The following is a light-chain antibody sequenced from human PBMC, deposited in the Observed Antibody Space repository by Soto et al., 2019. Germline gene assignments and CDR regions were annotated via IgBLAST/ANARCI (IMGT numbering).Light chain of an antibody. CDR1: QSISTW. V-gene: IGKV1-5*03. J-gene: IGKJ5*01. CDR3: QQSYGTPIT. CDR2: RAS. Sequence: DIQMTQSPSSLSASVGDRVTITCRASQSISTWLAWFQQKPGKAPKLLIYRASSLEGGAPSRFSGSGSGTEFTLTISSLQPDDFATYYCQQSYGTPITFGQGTRLESK.